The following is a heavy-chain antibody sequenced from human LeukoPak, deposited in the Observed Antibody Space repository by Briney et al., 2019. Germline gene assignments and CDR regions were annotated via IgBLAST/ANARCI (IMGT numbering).Heavy chain of an antibody. Sequence: GASVKVSCKASGYTFTGYYMHWVRQAPGQGLEWMGWINPNSGGTNYAQKFQGWVTMTRDTSISTAYVELSRLRSDDTAVYYCARGLYCSGGSCYPDYWGQGTLVTVSS. CDR3: ARGLYCSGGSCYPDY. CDR1: GYTFTGYY. V-gene: IGHV1-2*04. D-gene: IGHD2-15*01. J-gene: IGHJ4*02. CDR2: INPNSGGT.